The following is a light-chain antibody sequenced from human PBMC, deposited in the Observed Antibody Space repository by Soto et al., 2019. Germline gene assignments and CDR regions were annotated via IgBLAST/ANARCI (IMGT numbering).Light chain of an antibody. CDR2: AAS. Sequence: DIQMTQSPSSLSASIGDTVTITCRASQSISTYLNWYQHKPGKAPKLLIYAASNLQSGVPSRFSGSGSGTDFSLTINSLQPEDFATYYCQQSHSTPPYAFGQGTKLEI. J-gene: IGKJ2*01. CDR3: QQSHSTPPYA. V-gene: IGKV1-39*01. CDR1: QSISTY.